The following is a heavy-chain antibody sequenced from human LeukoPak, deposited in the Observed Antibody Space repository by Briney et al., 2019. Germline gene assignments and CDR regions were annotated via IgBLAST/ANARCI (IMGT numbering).Heavy chain of an antibody. CDR1: GFTFSSYE. J-gene: IGHJ4*02. CDR3: ARPSVSYSSGGVGLDY. D-gene: IGHD6-19*01. CDR2: ISSSGSTI. V-gene: IGHV3-48*03. Sequence: PGGSLRLSCAASGFTFSSYEMNWVRQAPGKGLEWVSYISSSGSTIYYADSVKGRFTISRDNAKNSLYLQMNSLRAEDTAVYYCARPSVSYSSGGVGLDYWGQGTLVTVSS.